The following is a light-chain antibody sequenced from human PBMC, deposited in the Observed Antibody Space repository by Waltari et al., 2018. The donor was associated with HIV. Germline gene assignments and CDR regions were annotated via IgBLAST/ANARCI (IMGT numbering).Light chain of an antibody. J-gene: IGKJ1*01. CDR1: QAIGNS. CDR3: QKYNNAPRT. CDR2: AAS. V-gene: IGKV1-27*01. Sequence: IQMTQSPSSLSASVGDRVTITCRASQAIGNSLAWYQQRPGKVPQLLIYAASTLQSGVPSRFGGFGSGTNFTLAIASFQPEDVATYFCQKYNNAPRTFGQGTKVEI.